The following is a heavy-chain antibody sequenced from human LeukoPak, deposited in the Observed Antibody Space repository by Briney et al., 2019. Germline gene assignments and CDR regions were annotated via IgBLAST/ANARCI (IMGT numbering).Heavy chain of an antibody. J-gene: IGHJ4*03. Sequence: ASVKVSCKASGYTFTNYGFSWVRQVPGQGHEWMGWISAYDGNTKYAQKFQGRVTVTTDTSTSTAYMELRSLRSDDTAVYYCARQIRWNEYYFDYWGQGTTVTVSS. D-gene: IGHD1-1*01. CDR1: GYTFTNYG. CDR2: ISAYDGNT. CDR3: ARQIRWNEYYFDY. V-gene: IGHV1-18*01.